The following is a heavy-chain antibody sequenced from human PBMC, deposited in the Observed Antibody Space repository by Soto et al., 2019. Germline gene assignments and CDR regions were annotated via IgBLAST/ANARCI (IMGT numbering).Heavy chain of an antibody. Sequence: EMQLLESGGDLVQPGGSLRLSCAASGFTLSSYAMTWVRQAPGKGLEYISAISGSGVTTYYADSMKGRFTISRDNSKNILYLQMNSLRAEDTAVYYCAKDREDIGMFDAFEIWGQGTMVTVSS. V-gene: IGHV3-23*01. CDR2: ISGSGVTT. J-gene: IGHJ3*02. CDR1: GFTLSSYA. D-gene: IGHD3-10*01. CDR3: AKDREDIGMFDAFEI.